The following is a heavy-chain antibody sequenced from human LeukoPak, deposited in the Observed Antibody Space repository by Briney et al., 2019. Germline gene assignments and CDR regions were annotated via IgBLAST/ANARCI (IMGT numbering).Heavy chain of an antibody. D-gene: IGHD3-22*01. J-gene: IGHJ6*02. CDR1: GFTFSSYS. CDR3: ARFIDYYDSSGYYFEYYYGMDV. V-gene: IGHV3-21*01. CDR2: ISSSSSYI. Sequence: GGSLRLSCAASGFTFSSYSMNWVRQAPGKGLEWVSSISSSSSYIYDADSVKGRFTISRDNAKNSLYLQMNSLRAEDTAVYSCARFIDYYDSSGYYFEYYYGMDVWGQGTTVTVSS.